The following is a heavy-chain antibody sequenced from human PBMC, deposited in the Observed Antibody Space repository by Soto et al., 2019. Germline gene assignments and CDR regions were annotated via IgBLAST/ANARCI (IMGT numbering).Heavy chain of an antibody. J-gene: IGHJ5*02. CDR2: IYYSGST. CDR3: ARVTYYYDSSGSLSNWFDP. Sequence: QVQLQESGPGLVKPSQTLSLTCTVSGGSISSGDYYWSWIRQPPGKGLEWIGYIYYSGSTYYNPSLKSRVTISVDTSKNQFSLKLSSVTAADTAVYYCARVTYYYDSSGSLSNWFDPWGQGTLVTVSS. V-gene: IGHV4-30-4*01. CDR1: GGSISSGDYY. D-gene: IGHD3-22*01.